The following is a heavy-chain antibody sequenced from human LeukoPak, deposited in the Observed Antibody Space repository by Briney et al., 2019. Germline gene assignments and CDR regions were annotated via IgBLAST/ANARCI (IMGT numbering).Heavy chain of an antibody. D-gene: IGHD1-26*01. V-gene: IGHV3-21*01. CDR1: GFTFSSYG. CDR3: ARDVGATEYFDY. Sequence: PGGSLRLSCAASGFTFSSYGMHWVSQAPGKGLEWVSSISSSSSYIYYADSVKGRFTISRDNAKNSLYLQMNSLRAEDTAVYYCARDVGATEYFDYWGQGTLVTVSS. J-gene: IGHJ4*02. CDR2: ISSSSSYI.